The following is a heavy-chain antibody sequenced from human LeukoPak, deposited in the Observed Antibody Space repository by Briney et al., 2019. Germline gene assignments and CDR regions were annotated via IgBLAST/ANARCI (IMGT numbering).Heavy chain of an antibody. D-gene: IGHD3-3*01. V-gene: IGHV3-30-3*01. CDR1: GFTSSSYV. CDR2: ISYDGSNK. J-gene: IGHJ4*02. CDR3: ARDPFPNDFWSGYPDY. Sequence: GGSLRLSCAASGFTSSSYVMHWVRQAPGKGLEWVAVISYDGSNKYYADSVKGRFTISRDNSKNTLYVQMNSLRAEDTAVYYCARDPFPNDFWSGYPDYWGQGTLVTVSS.